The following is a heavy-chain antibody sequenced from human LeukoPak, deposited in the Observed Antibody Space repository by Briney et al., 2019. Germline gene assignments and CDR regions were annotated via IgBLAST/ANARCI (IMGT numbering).Heavy chain of an antibody. Sequence: GASVKVSCKASGYIFTGYYIHWVRQAPGQGLEWMGWINPNSGGTNYAQKFQGRVTMTRDTSISTAYMELSRLRSDDTAVYYCARDAPDIVVVPAYGMDVWGQGTTVTVSS. V-gene: IGHV1-2*02. CDR1: GYIFTGYY. CDR3: ARDAPDIVVVPAYGMDV. J-gene: IGHJ6*02. D-gene: IGHD2-2*01. CDR2: INPNSGGT.